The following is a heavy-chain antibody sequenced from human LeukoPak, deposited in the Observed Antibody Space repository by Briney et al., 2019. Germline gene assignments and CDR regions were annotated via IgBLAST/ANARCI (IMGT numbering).Heavy chain of an antibody. V-gene: IGHV3-23*01. J-gene: IGHJ4*02. CDR1: GITFSSYA. CDR2: ISASGAST. CDR3: AKGGSYSSSALDY. D-gene: IGHD6-6*01. Sequence: PGGSLRLSCAASGITFSSYAMSWVRQAPGKGLDWVSSISASGASTYYADSLKGRFTISRDSSKNTLYLQMNSLRAEDTAVYYCAKGGSYSSSALDYWGQGTLVTVSS.